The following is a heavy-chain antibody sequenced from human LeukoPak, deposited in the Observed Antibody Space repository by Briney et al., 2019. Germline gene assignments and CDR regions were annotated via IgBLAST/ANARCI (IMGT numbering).Heavy chain of an antibody. CDR1: GYTFTGYY. J-gene: IGHJ4*02. CDR3: ASEDCSGGSCYSWIY. D-gene: IGHD2-15*01. CDR2: INPNSGGT. Sequence: GAPVKVSCKASGYTFTGYYMHWVRQAPGQGLEWMGWINPNSGGTNYAQEFQGRVTMTRDTSISTAYMELSRLRSDDTAVYYCASEDCSGGSCYSWIYWGQGTLVTVSS. V-gene: IGHV1-2*02.